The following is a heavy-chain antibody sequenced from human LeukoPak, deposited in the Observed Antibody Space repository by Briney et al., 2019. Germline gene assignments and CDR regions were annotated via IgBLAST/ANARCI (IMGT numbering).Heavy chain of an antibody. D-gene: IGHD3-22*01. V-gene: IGHV4-38-2*02. Sequence: PSETLSLTCAVSGYSISSGYYWGWIRQPPGKGLEWIGSIYHSGSTYYNPSLKSRVTISVDTSKNQFSLKLSSVTAADTAVYYCARDDSSGYALDYWGQGTLVTVSS. J-gene: IGHJ4*02. CDR1: GYSISSGYY. CDR2: IYHSGST. CDR3: ARDDSSGYALDY.